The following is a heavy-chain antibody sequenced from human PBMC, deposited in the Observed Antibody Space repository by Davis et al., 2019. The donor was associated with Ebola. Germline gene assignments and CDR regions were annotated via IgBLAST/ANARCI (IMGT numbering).Heavy chain of an antibody. CDR3: ARGGKGIAARPVDY. V-gene: IGHV4-4*02. CDR1: GGSISSSNW. CDR2: INHSGST. Sequence: SETLSLTCAVSGGSISSSNWWSWIRQPPGKGLEWIGEINHSGSTNYNPSLKSRVTISVDTSKNQFSLKLSSVTAADTAVYYCARGGKGIAARPVDYWGQGTLVTVSS. J-gene: IGHJ4*02. D-gene: IGHD6-6*01.